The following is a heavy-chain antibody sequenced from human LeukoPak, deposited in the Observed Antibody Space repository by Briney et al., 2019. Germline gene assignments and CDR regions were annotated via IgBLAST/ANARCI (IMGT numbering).Heavy chain of an antibody. CDR3: ARGFSGGSITGRGTRLNWFDP. CDR2: INHSGST. J-gene: IGHJ5*02. Sequence: PSETLSLTCAVSGGSISSSNWWSWVRQPPGKGLEWIGEINHSGSTNYNPSLKSRVTISVDTSKNQFSLKLSSVTAADTAVYYCARGFSGGSITGRGTRLNWFDPWGQGTLVTVSS. V-gene: IGHV4-4*02. CDR1: GGSISSSNW. D-gene: IGHD2-15*01.